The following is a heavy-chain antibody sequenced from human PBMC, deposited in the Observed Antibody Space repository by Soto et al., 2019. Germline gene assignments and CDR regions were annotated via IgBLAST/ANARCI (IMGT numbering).Heavy chain of an antibody. CDR3: ARVNVVVVAATREYYFDY. CDR2: INPNSGGT. CDR1: GYTFAGYY. V-gene: IGHV1-2*02. D-gene: IGHD2-15*01. J-gene: IGHJ4*02. Sequence: ASVKVSCKASGYTFAGYYMHWVRQAPGQGLEWMGWINPNSGGTNYAQKFQGRVTMTRDTSISTAYMELSRLRSDDTAVYYCARVNVVVVAATREYYFDYWGQGTLVTVSS.